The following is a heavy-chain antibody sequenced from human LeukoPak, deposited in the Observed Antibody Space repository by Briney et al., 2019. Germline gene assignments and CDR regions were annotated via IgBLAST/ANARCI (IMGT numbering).Heavy chain of an antibody. CDR1: GFTFSPYA. CDR2: ISGGGGSVA. CDR3: VRGGGVVTVIDY. V-gene: IGHV3-23*01. Sequence: GGSLRLSCAASGFTFSPYAMGWVRQAPGKGLEWVSVISGGGGSVAYYADSVKGRFAISRDDSMNTVYLQVNSLRAEDTAVYYCVRGGGVVTVIDYWGQGTLVTVSS. J-gene: IGHJ4*02. D-gene: IGHD2-21*02.